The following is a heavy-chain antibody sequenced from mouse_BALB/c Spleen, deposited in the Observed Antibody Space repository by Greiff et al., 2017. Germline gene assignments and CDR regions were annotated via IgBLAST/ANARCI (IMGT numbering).Heavy chain of an antibody. J-gene: IGHJ4*01. V-gene: IGHV5-9-3*01. CDR3: ARQKGYYDAMDY. Sequence: VQLKESGGGLVKPGGSLKLSCAASGFTFSSYAMSWVRQTPEKRLEWVATISSGGSYTYYPDSVKGRFTISRDNAKNTLYLQMSSLRSEDTAMYYCARQKGYYDAMDYWGQGTSVTVSS. CDR1: GFTFSSYA. D-gene: IGHD2-3*01. CDR2: ISSGGSYT.